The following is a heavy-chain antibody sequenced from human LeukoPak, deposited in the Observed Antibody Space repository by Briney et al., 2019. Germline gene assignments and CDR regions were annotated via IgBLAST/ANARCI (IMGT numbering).Heavy chain of an antibody. Sequence: ASVKVSCKASGYTFTSYDINWVRQATGQGLEWMGWMNPNGSNTGYAQTFQGRVTMTRNTAISTAYMELSSMRSEDTAVYYCAREAKYYDSSGYLDYFYYWGQGTLVTVA. CDR3: AREAKYYDSSGYLDYFYY. CDR1: GYTFTSYD. D-gene: IGHD3-22*01. V-gene: IGHV1-8*01. J-gene: IGHJ4*02. CDR2: MNPNGSNT.